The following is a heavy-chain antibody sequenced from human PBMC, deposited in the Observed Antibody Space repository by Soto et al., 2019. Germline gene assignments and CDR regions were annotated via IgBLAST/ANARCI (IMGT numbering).Heavy chain of an antibody. CDR2: IRAYNGKA. J-gene: IGHJ4*02. D-gene: IGHD3-16*01. CDR1: GYTLSRYA. V-gene: IGHV1-18*01. Sequence: ASVKVSCKASGYTLSRYAISWVRQAPGLGLEWMGWIRAYNGKASYAQKFQGRVTMTTDTSTSTAYMELRSPRSDDTAVYYCARDQGGVYFDYWGQGNQVTVSS. CDR3: ARDQGGVYFDY.